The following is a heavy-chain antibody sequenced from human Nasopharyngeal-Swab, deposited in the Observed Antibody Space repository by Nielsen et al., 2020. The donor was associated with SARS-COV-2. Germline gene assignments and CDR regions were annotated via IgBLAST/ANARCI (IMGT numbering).Heavy chain of an antibody. V-gene: IGHV5-10-1*01. J-gene: IGHJ6*02. Sequence: GGSLRLSCKGSGYTFTSYRISWVRQMPGKGLEWMGRIDPSDSYTNYNPSFQGHVTISVDKSISTAYLQWSSLKASDTAMYYCARGRPSSGSSAYYYYGMDVWGQGTTVTVSS. D-gene: IGHD1-26*01. CDR2: IDPSDSYT. CDR1: GYTFTSYR. CDR3: ARGRPSSGSSAYYYYGMDV.